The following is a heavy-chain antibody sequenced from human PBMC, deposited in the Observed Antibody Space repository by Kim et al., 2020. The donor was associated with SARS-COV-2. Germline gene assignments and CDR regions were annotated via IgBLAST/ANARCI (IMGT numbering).Heavy chain of an antibody. V-gene: IGHV5-51*01. Sequence: PAFQGQVTLSADKSISTAYLQWSSLKASDTAMYYCARCPSGYSNYWFDPWGQGTLVTVSS. D-gene: IGHD4-4*01. J-gene: IGHJ5*02. CDR3: ARCPSGYSNYWFDP.